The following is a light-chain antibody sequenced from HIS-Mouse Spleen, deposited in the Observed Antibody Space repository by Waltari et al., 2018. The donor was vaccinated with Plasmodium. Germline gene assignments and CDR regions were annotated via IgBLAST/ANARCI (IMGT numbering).Light chain of an antibody. J-gene: IGLJ3*02. V-gene: IGLV2-14*02. CDR2: EGS. CDR3: QSYDSSLSGSEV. CDR1: SSDVGSYNL. Sequence: QSAMTQPASVSGSPGPSITISCTGNSSDVGSYNLASWYQTHPGKAHKIMIYEGSKRPSGVSNRFSGSKSGNTASLAITGLQAEDEADYYCQSYDSSLSGSEVFGGGTKLTVL.